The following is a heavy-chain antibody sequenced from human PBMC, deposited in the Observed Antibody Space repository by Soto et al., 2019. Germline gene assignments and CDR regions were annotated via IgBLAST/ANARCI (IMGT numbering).Heavy chain of an antibody. Sequence: PGGSLRLSCAASGFTFSSYWMHWVRQAPGKGLVWVSRIKGDGSETNYADPVKGRFTISRDNAKNTLYLQLNSLRAEDTAVYYCLRGNSGYGNFDYWGQGTRVTFSS. CDR1: GFTFSSYW. D-gene: IGHD5-12*01. V-gene: IGHV3-74*01. CDR3: LRGNSGYGNFDY. CDR2: IKGDGSET. J-gene: IGHJ4*02.